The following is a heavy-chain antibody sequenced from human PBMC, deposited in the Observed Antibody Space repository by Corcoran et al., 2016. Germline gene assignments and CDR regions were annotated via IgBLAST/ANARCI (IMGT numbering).Heavy chain of an antibody. J-gene: IGHJ5*02. CDR3: ARAVVVVAATPHWFDP. V-gene: IGHV4-39*07. CDR1: GGSISSSSYY. CDR2: IYYSGST. D-gene: IGHD2-15*01. Sequence: QLQLQESGPGLVKPSETLSLTCTVSGGSISSSSYYWGWIRQPPGKGLEWIGRIYYSGSTYYNPSLKSRVNISVDTSKNQFSLKLSSVTAADTAVYYCARAVVVVAATPHWFDPWGQGTLVTVSS.